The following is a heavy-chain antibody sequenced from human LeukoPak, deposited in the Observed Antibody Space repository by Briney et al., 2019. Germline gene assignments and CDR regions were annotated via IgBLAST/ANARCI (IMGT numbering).Heavy chain of an antibody. D-gene: IGHD4-17*01. J-gene: IGHJ6*03. CDR3: ARAGDYGDSYYYYYMDV. V-gene: IGHV3-11*04. CDR2: ISSSGSTI. Sequence: PGGSLRLSCAASGFTFSDYYMGWIRQAPGKGLEWVSYISSSGSTIYYADSVKGRFTISRDNAKNSLYLQMNSLRAEDTAVYYCARAGDYGDSYYYYYMDVWGKGTTVTVSS. CDR1: GFTFSDYY.